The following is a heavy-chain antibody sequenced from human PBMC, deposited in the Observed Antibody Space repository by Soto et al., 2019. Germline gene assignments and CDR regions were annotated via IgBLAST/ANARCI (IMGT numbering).Heavy chain of an antibody. D-gene: IGHD3-3*01. J-gene: IGHJ6*03. Sequence: GGSLRLSCAASGFTVSSNYMSWVRQAPGKGLEWVSVIYSGGSTYYADSVKGRLTNSRDNSKNTLYLQMNSLRAEDTAVYYCARGQIGAIFYYYYMDVWGKGTTVTVSS. CDR3: ARGQIGAIFYYYYMDV. CDR2: IYSGGST. CDR1: GFTVSSNY. V-gene: IGHV3-66*01.